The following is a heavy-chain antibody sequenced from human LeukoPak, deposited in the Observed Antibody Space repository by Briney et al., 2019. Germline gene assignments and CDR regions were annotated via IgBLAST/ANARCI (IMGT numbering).Heavy chain of an antibody. CDR2: ISGSGGST. Sequence: GGSLRLSCAASGFTFSSYAMSWVRQAPGKGLEWVSAISGSGGSTYYADSVKGRFTISRDNSKNTLYLQMNSLRAEDTAVYYCAIFERGMGFGPWGQGTLVTVSS. J-gene: IGHJ5*02. CDR3: AIFERGMGFGP. D-gene: IGHD7-27*01. V-gene: IGHV3-23*01. CDR1: GFTFSSYA.